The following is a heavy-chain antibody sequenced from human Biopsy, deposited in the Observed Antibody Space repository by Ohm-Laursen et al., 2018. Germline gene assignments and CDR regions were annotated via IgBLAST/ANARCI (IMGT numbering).Heavy chain of an antibody. Sequence: LRLSCTAPGFTFTSYAMHWVRQAPGKGLEWVGSIFYRGSTHYKPSLKSRLNISVDTSKNQFSLKLNSVTAADTAVYYCARDYDTSGYYYVSWGQGTLVTVSS. D-gene: IGHD3-22*01. J-gene: IGHJ5*02. CDR3: ARDYDTSGYYYVS. CDR1: GFTFTSYA. CDR2: IFYRGST. V-gene: IGHV4-39*01.